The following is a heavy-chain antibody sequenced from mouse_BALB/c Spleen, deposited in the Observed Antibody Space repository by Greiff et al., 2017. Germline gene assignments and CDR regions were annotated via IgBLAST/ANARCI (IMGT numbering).Heavy chain of an antibody. V-gene: IGHV2-6-2*01. CDR3: ARHGGTRAMDY. J-gene: IGHJ4*01. CDR1: GFSLTSYG. D-gene: IGHD1-1*02. CDR2: IWSDGST. Sequence: VQLQQSGPDLVAPSQSLSITCTVSGFSLTSYGVHWVRQPPGKGLEWLVVIWSDGSTTYNSALISRLSISKDNSKSQVFLKMNSLQTDDTAMYYCARHGGTRAMDYWGQGTSVTVSA.